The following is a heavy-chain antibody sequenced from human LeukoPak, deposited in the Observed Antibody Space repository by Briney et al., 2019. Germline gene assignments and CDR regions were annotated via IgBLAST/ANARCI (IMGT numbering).Heavy chain of an antibody. J-gene: IGHJ4*02. CDR2: ISWNSGII. D-gene: IGHD5-18*01. V-gene: IGHV3-9*03. CDR3: AKSGGYTYAYPAFDY. Sequence: PGRSLRLSCAASGFTFDDFAMHWVRQAPGRGLEWASGISWNSGIIGYADSVKGRFTISRDNAKNSLYLQMNSLRTEDMALYYCAKSGGYTYAYPAFDYWGQGTLVTVSS. CDR1: GFTFDDFA.